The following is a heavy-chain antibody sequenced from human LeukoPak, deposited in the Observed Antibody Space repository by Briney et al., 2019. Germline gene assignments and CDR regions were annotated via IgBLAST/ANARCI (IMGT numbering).Heavy chain of an antibody. CDR2: IKQDGSEK. CDR1: GFIFSSYW. Sequence: PGGSLRLSCAASGFIFSSYWMSWVRQAPGKGLEWVADIKQDGSEKYYVDSVKGRFTISRDNAKNSLYLQMNSLRAEDTAVYYCARDVYYDFWSGSYYYYYGMDVWGQGTTVTVSS. CDR3: ARDVYYDFWSGSYYYYYGMDV. V-gene: IGHV3-7*01. D-gene: IGHD3-3*01. J-gene: IGHJ6*02.